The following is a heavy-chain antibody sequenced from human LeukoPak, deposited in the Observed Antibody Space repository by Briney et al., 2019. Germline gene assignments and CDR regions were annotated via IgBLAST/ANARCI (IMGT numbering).Heavy chain of an antibody. CDR2: IYDSGST. D-gene: IGHD3-22*01. J-gene: IGHJ4*02. CDR1: GVSISSYY. Sequence: SETLSLTCSVSGVSISSYYWSWIRQPPGKGLEWIGNIYDSGSTTYNPSLKSRVTISVDTSKKQCSLKLSSVTPADTAVYYCARQSISGSSLSYFDYWGQGTLVNVSS. V-gene: IGHV4-59*01. CDR3: ARQSISGSSLSYFDY.